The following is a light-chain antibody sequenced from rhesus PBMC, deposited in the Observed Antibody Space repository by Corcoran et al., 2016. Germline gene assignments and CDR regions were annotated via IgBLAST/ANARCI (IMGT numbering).Light chain of an antibody. CDR1: NIGSEL. V-gene: IGLV3-29*01. J-gene: IGLJ1*01. CDR2: GNT. CDR3: QVWDGKTDDYI. Sequence: SYDLTQPRSVSVSPGQTARITCGADNIGSELVNLYQQKPAQAPVLVIYGNTDRPSGIPERFSGSKSGNTGTLTISGVEAGDEADYYWQVWDGKTDDYIFGAGTRLTVL.